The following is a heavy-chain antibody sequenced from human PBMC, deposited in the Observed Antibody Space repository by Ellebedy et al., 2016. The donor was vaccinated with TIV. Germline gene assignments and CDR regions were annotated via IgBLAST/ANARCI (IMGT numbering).Heavy chain of an antibody. D-gene: IGHD2-2*01. CDR1: GFTAFNFA. J-gene: IGHJ5*01. V-gene: IGHV3-23*01. CDR2: VGGSDDRT. CDR3: AKGHTASFFYLFDS. Sequence: GESLKISCEASGFTAFNFAMSWVRQAPGKGLEWVSAVGGSDDRTFYADAVKGRFTISRDNSKNTVTLQMQSLRAEDTALYYCAKGHTASFFYLFDSWGQGTLVTVSS.